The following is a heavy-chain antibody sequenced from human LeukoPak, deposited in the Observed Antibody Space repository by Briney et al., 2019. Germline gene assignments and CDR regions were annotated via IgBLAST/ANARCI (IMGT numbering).Heavy chain of an antibody. CDR3: AHDFWRGYGHLDN. Sequence: GGSLRLSCAASGFTFSSYAMSWGRQPPGKGLEWVSAISGSGTSTYYADSVKGRFTISRDNSKNTLYLEMNSLRVEDTAVYHCAHDFWRGYGHLDNWGQGTLVTVSS. CDR1: GFTFSSYA. CDR2: ISGSGTST. J-gene: IGHJ4*02. V-gene: IGHV3-23*01. D-gene: IGHD3-3*01.